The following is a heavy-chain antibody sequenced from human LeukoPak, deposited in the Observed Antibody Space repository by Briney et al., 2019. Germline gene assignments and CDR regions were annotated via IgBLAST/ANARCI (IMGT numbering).Heavy chain of an antibody. CDR1: GFTFSSYS. Sequence: PGGSLRLSCAASGFTFSSYSMNWVRQAPGKGLEWVSSISSSSSYIYYADSVKGRFTISRDNAKNSLYLQMNSLRAEDTAVYYCAKDHLDYGDPDYWGQGTLVTVSS. V-gene: IGHV3-21*01. CDR2: ISSSSSYI. D-gene: IGHD4-17*01. CDR3: AKDHLDYGDPDY. J-gene: IGHJ4*02.